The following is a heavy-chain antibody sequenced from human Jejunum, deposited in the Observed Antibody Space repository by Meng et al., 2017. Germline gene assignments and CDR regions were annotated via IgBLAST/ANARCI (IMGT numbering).Heavy chain of an antibody. D-gene: IGHD3-10*01. CDR3: ARDALDIQRRGGGGFDV. Sequence: GESLKISCAVSGFTFSAHSMHWVRQAPGEGLEWVAVIYYEGSDTNYVDSVKGRFTISRDISQNTLYLQMNSLRAEDTAVYYCARDALDIQRRGGGGFDVWGQGTMVTVSS. CDR1: GFTFSAHS. CDR2: IYYEGSDT. J-gene: IGHJ3*01. V-gene: IGHV3-33*01.